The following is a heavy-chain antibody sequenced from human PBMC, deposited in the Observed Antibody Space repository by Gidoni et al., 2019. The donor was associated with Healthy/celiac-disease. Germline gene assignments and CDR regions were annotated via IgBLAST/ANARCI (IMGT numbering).Heavy chain of an antibody. CDR2: IYWNDDK. CDR1: GSSISTSGVG. CDR3: AHSSSRYYDILTGYYRIFDY. V-gene: IGHV2-5*01. D-gene: IGHD3-9*01. Sequence: QITLKESGPTLVKPTQTRTLTCTFPGSSISTSGVGVGWIRQPPGKALERLTLIYWNDDKRYSPTLKSKLTITKDTSKNQVVLTMTNMDPVDTATYYCAHSSSRYYDILTGYYRIFDYWGQGTLVTVSS. J-gene: IGHJ4*02.